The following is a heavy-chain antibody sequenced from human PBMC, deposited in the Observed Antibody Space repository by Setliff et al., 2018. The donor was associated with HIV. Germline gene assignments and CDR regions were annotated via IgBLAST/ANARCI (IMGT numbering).Heavy chain of an antibody. J-gene: IGHJ5*01. D-gene: IGHD5-12*01. CDR2: VNHRGSP. V-gene: IGHV4-34*01. CDR1: GESFNEYF. Sequence: SETLSLTCAVYGESFNEYFWTWIRQSPGKGLEWIGEVNHRGSPNYNPSLKRHFNISVDTSKNQLSVKLSAVTAADTAVYYCARGFPDTVSTQGLDSWGQGTLVTVSS. CDR3: ARGFPDTVSTQGLDS.